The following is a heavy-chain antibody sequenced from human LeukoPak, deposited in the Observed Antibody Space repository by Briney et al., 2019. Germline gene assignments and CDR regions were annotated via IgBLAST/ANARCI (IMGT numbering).Heavy chain of an antibody. CDR3: AKVQPYYGSGTGSIDY. V-gene: IGHV3-30*02. CDR1: GFTFSSHG. J-gene: IGHJ4*02. D-gene: IGHD3-10*01. Sequence: GGSLRLSCAASGFTFSSHGMHWVRQAPGKGLEWVAFIRYDGSNKYYADSVKGRFTISRDNSKNTLYLQMNSLRAEDTAVYYCAKVQPYYGSGTGSIDYWGQGTLVTVSS. CDR2: IRYDGSNK.